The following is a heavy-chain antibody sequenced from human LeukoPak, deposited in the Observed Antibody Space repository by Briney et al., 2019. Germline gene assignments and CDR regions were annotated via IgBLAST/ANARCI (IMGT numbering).Heavy chain of an antibody. CDR1: GGSISSGGYY. CDR2: IYYSGST. Sequence: PSETLSLTCTVSGGSISSGGYYWSWIRQHPGKGLEWIGYIYYSGSTYYNPSLKSRVTISVDTSKNQFSLKPSSVTAADTAVYYCARDRWGSVDYWGQGTLVTVSS. D-gene: IGHD3-16*01. J-gene: IGHJ4*02. V-gene: IGHV4-31*03. CDR3: ARDRWGSVDY.